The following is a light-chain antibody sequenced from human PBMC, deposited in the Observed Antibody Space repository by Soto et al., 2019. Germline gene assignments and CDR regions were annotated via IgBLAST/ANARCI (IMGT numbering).Light chain of an antibody. J-gene: IGLJ2*01. CDR3: TSYTSSTTLV. CDR2: DVS. V-gene: IGLV2-14*03. CDR1: SSDVGAYNY. Sequence: QAVVTQPASVSGSPGQSITISCTGTSSDVGAYNYVSWYQQYPGKAPKLMIYDVSNRPSGVSSRFSGSKSGNTASLTISGLQAEDEADYYCTSYTSSTTLVFGGGTKLTVL.